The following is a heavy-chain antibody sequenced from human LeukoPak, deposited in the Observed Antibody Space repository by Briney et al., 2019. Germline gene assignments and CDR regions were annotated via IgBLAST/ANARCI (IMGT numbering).Heavy chain of an antibody. V-gene: IGHV3-33*01. Sequence: GGSLRLSCAASGFTFSSFGMHWVRQAPGKGLEWVAGVWYDGTNKYYADPVKGRFTISRDNSKNTLYVQMNSLRAEDTAVYYCARSGGIQLEYFDYWGEGTLVTVS. J-gene: IGHJ4*02. CDR3: ARSGGIQLEYFDY. CDR1: GFTFSSFG. D-gene: IGHD1-26*01. CDR2: VWYDGTNK.